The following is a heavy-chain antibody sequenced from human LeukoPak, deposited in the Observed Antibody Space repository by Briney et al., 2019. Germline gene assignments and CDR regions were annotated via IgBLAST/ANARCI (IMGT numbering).Heavy chain of an antibody. J-gene: IGHJ4*02. D-gene: IGHD6-6*01. CDR2: ISSSGGSI. Sequence: GGSLRLSCAASGFTFSSYEMNWVRQAPGKGLEWISYISSSGGSIYYADSVKGRFSISRDNAKNSLYLHMNSLRAEDTAVYYCAKAKLVSSSDGQIDYWGQGTLVTVSS. V-gene: IGHV3-48*03. CDR3: AKAKLVSSSDGQIDY. CDR1: GFTFSSYE.